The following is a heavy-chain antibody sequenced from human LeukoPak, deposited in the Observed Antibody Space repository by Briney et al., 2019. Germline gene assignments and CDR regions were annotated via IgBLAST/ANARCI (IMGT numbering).Heavy chain of an antibody. CDR2: IYYSGST. J-gene: IGHJ4*02. CDR1: GGSISSNSYY. D-gene: IGHD5-12*01. Sequence: SETLSLTCTVSGGSISSNSYYWGWIRQPPGKGLEWIGSIYYSGSTYYNPSLKSRVTISVDTSKNQFSLKLSSVTAADTAVYYCARDRGGGYDYCFDYWGQGTLVTVSS. CDR3: ARDRGGGYDYCFDY. V-gene: IGHV4-39*07.